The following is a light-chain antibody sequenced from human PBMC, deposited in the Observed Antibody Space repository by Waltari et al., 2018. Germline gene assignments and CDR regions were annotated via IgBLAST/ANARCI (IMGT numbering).Light chain of an antibody. CDR1: RSDVGGYNL. V-gene: IGLV2-23*03. CDR2: EGV. Sequence: QSALTQPASVSGSPGQSITISCTGTRSDVGGYNLVSWYQQHPNKAPKLIIYEGVKRPLGVSNRFSGSESGNTASLTISGLQAEDEADDDCCSYAGGSTFVFGTGTEVTVL. J-gene: IGLJ1*01. CDR3: CSYAGGSTFV.